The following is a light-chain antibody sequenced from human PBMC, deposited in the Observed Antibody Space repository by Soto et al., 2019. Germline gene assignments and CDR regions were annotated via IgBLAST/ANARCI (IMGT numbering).Light chain of an antibody. CDR1: QSISSW. Sequence: DIQMTQSPSTLSASVGDRVTITCRASQSISSWLAWYQQKPGKAPKLLIYKASSLESGVPSRFSGSASGTEFTLTISSLQPDDFATYSCQQYNSYSWTFGQGTKVEIK. V-gene: IGKV1-5*03. CDR2: KAS. J-gene: IGKJ1*01. CDR3: QQYNSYSWT.